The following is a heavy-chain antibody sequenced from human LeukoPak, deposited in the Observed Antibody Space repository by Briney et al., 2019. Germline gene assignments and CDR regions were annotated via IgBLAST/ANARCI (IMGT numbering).Heavy chain of an antibody. V-gene: IGHV1-8*01. Sequence: ASVKVSCKASGYTFTSYDINWVRQATGQGLEWMGWMNPNSGNTGYAQKFQGRVTMTRNTSISTAYMELSSLRSEDTAVYYCARGRNWNDAEDYWGQGTLVTVSS. J-gene: IGHJ4*02. CDR2: MNPNSGNT. D-gene: IGHD1-1*01. CDR1: GYTFTSYD. CDR3: ARGRNWNDAEDY.